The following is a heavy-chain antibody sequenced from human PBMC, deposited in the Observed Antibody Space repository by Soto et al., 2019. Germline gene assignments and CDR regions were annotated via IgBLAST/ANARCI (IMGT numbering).Heavy chain of an antibody. V-gene: IGHV1-18*01. Sequence: QVQLVQSGAEVKKPGASVKVSCKASGYTFTSYAIGWVRQAPGQGLEWMGWINAYNGNTNYAQKLQGRVTMTTDTSTSTAYRERRSLRYDDTAVYYCAREGPPEDYWGQGTLVTVSS. CDR3: AREGPPEDY. CDR1: GYTFTSYA. J-gene: IGHJ4*02. CDR2: INAYNGNT.